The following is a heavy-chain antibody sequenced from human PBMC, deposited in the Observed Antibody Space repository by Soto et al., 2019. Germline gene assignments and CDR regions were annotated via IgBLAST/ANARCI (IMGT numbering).Heavy chain of an antibody. J-gene: IGHJ4*02. Sequence: GGSLRLSCAASGFTFTNYAMSWVRQAPGKGLEWVSAISGGGGATYYADSVKGRFTISRDNSKSTLYLQMNSLRAEDTAVYYCAKDYYDSRGYPLYWGQGTLVTVSS. V-gene: IGHV3-23*01. CDR3: AKDYYDSRGYPLY. D-gene: IGHD3-22*01. CDR1: GFTFTNYA. CDR2: ISGGGGAT.